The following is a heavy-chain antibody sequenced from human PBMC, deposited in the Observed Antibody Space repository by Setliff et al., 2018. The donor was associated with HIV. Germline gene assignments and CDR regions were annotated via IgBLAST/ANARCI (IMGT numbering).Heavy chain of an antibody. Sequence: GGSLRLSCAASGFTFSTSGMHWVRQAPGKGLEWVTFIEFDGSDKYYVDSVKGRFTISRDNAKNALYLQMNSLRAEDTAVYYCATHRVGQRPWLSDFWGQGTLVTVSS. J-gene: IGHJ4*02. D-gene: IGHD5-12*01. V-gene: IGHV3-30*02. CDR1: GFTFSTSG. CDR3: ATHRVGQRPWLSDF. CDR2: IEFDGSDK.